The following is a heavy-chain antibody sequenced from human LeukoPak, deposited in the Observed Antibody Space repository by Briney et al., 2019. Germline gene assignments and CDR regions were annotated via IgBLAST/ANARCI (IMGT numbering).Heavy chain of an antibody. D-gene: IGHD3-22*01. J-gene: IGHJ4*02. V-gene: IGHV1-69*13. CDR2: TIPIFGTA. Sequence: RASVKVSCKASGGTFSSYAISWVRQAPGQGLEWMGGTIPIFGTANYAQKFQGRVTITADESTSTAYMELSSLRSEDTAVYYCARGLGFSSGYYYFDYWGQGTLVTVSS. CDR1: GGTFSSYA. CDR3: ARGLGFSSGYYYFDY.